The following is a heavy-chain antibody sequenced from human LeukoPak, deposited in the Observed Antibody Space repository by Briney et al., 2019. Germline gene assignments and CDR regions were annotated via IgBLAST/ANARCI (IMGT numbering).Heavy chain of an antibody. CDR1: GGSISSYH. CDR3: ARELGYCSGGTCYSAHAFDI. Sequence: PSETLSLTCTVSGGSISSYHWNWIRPPPGKGLEWIGYVHYSGTTKYNPSLKSRVTMSVDTSKNQISLRVNSVTAADTAVYYCARELGYCSGGTCYSAHAFDIWGQGTMVTVSS. D-gene: IGHD2-15*01. J-gene: IGHJ3*02. CDR2: VHYSGTT. V-gene: IGHV4-59*01.